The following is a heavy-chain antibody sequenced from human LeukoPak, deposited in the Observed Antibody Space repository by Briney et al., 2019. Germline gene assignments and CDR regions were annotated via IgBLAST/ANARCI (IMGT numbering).Heavy chain of an antibody. J-gene: IGHJ4*02. V-gene: IGHV1-69*13. Sequence: SVKVSCKASGGTFSGYAISWVRHAPGQGREWMGGIIPTFGTVNYAQKFQGRVTTTADESTSTGYMELSSRRSEDTAVYYCARDREVGATTLAFDYWGQGTLVTVSS. CDR3: ARDREVGATTLAFDY. CDR1: GGTFSGYA. CDR2: IIPTFGTV. D-gene: IGHD1-26*01.